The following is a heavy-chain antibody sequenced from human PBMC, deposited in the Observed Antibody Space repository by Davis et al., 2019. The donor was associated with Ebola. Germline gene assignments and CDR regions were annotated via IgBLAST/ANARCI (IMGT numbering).Heavy chain of an antibody. CDR3: ARDAVLKQQLVQGDN. V-gene: IGHV7-4-1*02. Sequence: ASVKVSCKASGYTFTSYAMNWVRQAPGQGLEWMGWINTNTGNPTYAQGFTGRFVFSLDTSVSTAYLQISSLKAEDTAVYYCARDAVLKQQLVQGDNWGQGTLVTVSS. CDR1: GYTFTSYA. CDR2: INTNTGNP. J-gene: IGHJ4*02. D-gene: IGHD6-13*01.